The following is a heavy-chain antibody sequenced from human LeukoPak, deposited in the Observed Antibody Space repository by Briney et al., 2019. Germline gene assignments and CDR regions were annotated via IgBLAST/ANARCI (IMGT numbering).Heavy chain of an antibody. CDR2: INPNSGGT. D-gene: IGHD6-13*01. Sequence: ASVKVSCKASGYTFTGYYMHWVRQAPGQGLEWMGWINPNSGGTNYAQEFQGRVTMTRDTSISTAYMELSRLRSDDTAVYYCARDPVLGIAATRRFDYWGQGTLVTVSS. J-gene: IGHJ4*02. V-gene: IGHV1-2*02. CDR1: GYTFTGYY. CDR3: ARDPVLGIAATRRFDY.